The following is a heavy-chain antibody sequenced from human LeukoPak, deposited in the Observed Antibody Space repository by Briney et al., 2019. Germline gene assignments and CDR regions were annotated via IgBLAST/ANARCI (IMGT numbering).Heavy chain of an antibody. CDR3: AKGSRGYTNYYFDY. V-gene: IGHV3-23*01. J-gene: IGHJ4*02. Sequence: GGSLRLSCASSGFSFSGYAMIWVRQAPGKGLELVSTISGSGASTFYADSVRGRFTTSKDIPSNTVYLQMNSLRAEDTAVYCCAKGSRGYTNYYFDYWGQGTLVTVSS. D-gene: IGHD2-2*02. CDR1: GFSFSGYA. CDR2: ISGSGAST.